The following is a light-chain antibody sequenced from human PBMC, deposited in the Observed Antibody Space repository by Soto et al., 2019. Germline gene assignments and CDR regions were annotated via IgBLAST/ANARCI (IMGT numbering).Light chain of an antibody. CDR2: SAS. V-gene: IGKV1-17*01. CDR1: QGITND. J-gene: IGKJ2*01. Sequence: IQMTQSPSSLSASVGVRLTIACRASQGITNDLGWFQQRPGRAPKRLIYSASSLQSGVPSRFSGSGSGTEFTLTIRRLQPEDFATYYCLQHNTYPYTFGQGTRLEI. CDR3: LQHNTYPYT.